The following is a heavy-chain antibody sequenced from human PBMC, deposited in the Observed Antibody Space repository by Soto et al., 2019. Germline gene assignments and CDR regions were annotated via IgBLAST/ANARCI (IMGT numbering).Heavy chain of an antibody. Sequence: SETLSLTCTVSGGSISSYYWSWIRQPPGKGLEWIGYIYYSGSTNYNPSLKSRVTISVDTSKNQFSLKLSSVTAADTAVYYCARVLAFGQWLVAPYWGPGTLVTVYS. CDR3: ARVLAFGQWLVAPY. V-gene: IGHV4-59*01. CDR1: GGSISSYY. J-gene: IGHJ4*02. D-gene: IGHD6-19*01. CDR2: IYYSGST.